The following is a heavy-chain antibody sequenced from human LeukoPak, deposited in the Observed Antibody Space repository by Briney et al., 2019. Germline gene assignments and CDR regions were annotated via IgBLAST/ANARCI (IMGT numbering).Heavy chain of an antibody. D-gene: IGHD2-15*01. CDR1: GFTFSSYA. J-gene: IGHJ5*02. Sequence: GGSLRLSCAASGFTFSSYAMHWVRQAPGKGLEWVSSISSSSSYIYYADSVKGRFTISRDNAKNSLYLQMNSLRAEDTALYYCARCSGGSCYRYNWFDPWGQGTLVTVSS. V-gene: IGHV3-21*01. CDR2: ISSSSSYI. CDR3: ARCSGGSCYRYNWFDP.